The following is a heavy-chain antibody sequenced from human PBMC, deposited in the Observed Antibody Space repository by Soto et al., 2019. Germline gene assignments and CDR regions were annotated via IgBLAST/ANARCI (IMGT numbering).Heavy chain of an antibody. CDR1: GYTLTELS. D-gene: IGHD6-19*01. CDR2: FDPEDGET. CDR3: VTRFKAVAPFES. J-gene: IGHJ4*02. Sequence: ASVKVSCKVSGYTLTELSMHWVRQAPGKGLEWMGGFDPEDGETIYAQKFQGRVTMTEDTSTDTAYMELSSLRSEDTAVYYCVTRFKAVAPFESWCPGILVYGS. V-gene: IGHV1-24*01.